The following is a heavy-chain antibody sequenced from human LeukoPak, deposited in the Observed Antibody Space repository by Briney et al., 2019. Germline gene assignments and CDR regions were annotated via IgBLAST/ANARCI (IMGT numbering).Heavy chain of an antibody. Sequence: GGSLRLSCAASGFTLTGYSMNWVRQAPGKGLEWVSYISSTSGTIYYADSVKGRFTISRDNAKNSLYLQMNSLRAEDTAVYYCAELGITMIGGVWGKGTTVTISS. D-gene: IGHD3-10*02. CDR1: GFTLTGYS. CDR2: ISSTSGTI. V-gene: IGHV3-48*01. J-gene: IGHJ6*04. CDR3: AELGITMIGGV.